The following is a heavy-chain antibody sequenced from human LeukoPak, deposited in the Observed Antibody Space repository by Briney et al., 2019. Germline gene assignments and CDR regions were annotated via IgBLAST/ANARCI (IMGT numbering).Heavy chain of an antibody. J-gene: IGHJ4*03. D-gene: IGHD5-18*01. CDR2: INPNSGST. V-gene: IGHV1-46*01. CDR1: GYTFSDFF. Sequence: GASVKVSCKASGYTFSDFFLNWVRQAPGQGLEWMGIINPNSGSTDYPQKFQGRLTMTGDMSTSTFCMELSSLTSEDTAIYYCARGGRQLWQSYFDDWGQGTLVTVSS. CDR3: ARGGRQLWQSYFDD.